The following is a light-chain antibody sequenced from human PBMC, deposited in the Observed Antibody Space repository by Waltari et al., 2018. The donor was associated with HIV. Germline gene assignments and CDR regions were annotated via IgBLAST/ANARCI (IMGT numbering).Light chain of an antibody. Sequence: HSALTQSASVSGSPGQSISISCTEASNYIGNSNLVSWYQHHTGRAPKLLCLEVTKPPPGVCNRFSGSKSGNTAILTMSDRKADEEDYYYCKSGEKGRNHSVDFGGGTKMTV. V-gene: IGLV2-23*02. J-gene: IGLJ2*01. CDR3: KSGEKGRNHSVD. CDR2: EVT. CDR1: SNYIGNSNL.